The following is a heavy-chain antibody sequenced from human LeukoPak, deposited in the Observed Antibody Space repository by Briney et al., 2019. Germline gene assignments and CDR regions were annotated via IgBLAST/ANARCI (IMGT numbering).Heavy chain of an antibody. D-gene: IGHD3-10*01. Sequence: GGSLRLSCAASGFTFDDHGMHWVRQAPGKGLEWVSLISGGGGTTYYADSAKGRFTISRDNSKNSLYLQMNNLRTEDTALYYCAKDQFGSGSYSLGGMDVWGQGTTVAVSS. CDR2: ISGGGGTT. J-gene: IGHJ6*02. CDR3: AKDQFGSGSYSLGGMDV. V-gene: IGHV3-43*02. CDR1: GFTFDDHG.